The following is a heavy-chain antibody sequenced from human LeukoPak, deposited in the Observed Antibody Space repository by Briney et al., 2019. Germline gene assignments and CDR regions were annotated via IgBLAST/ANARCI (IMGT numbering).Heavy chain of an antibody. CDR3: ARDRSGGSGNDAFDI. D-gene: IGHD2-15*01. V-gene: IGHV4-31*03. CDR2: IYFSGIT. Sequence: PSETLSLTCTVSGDSISSGGSYWSWIRQHPGKGLEWIAYIYFSGITYYNPPLKSRVTMSVDTSKNQFSLNLTSVTAADTAVYYCARDRSGGSGNDAFDIWGQGTMVIVSS. CDR1: GDSISSGGSY. J-gene: IGHJ3*02.